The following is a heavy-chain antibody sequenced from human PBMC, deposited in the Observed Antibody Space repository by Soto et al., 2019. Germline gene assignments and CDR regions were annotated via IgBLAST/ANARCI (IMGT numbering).Heavy chain of an antibody. Sequence: EVQLVESGGGLVQPGGSLRLSCAASGFTFSSYWMSWVRQAPGKGLEWVANIKQDGSEKYYVDSVKGRFTISRDNAKNSLYLQMNSLRAEDTAVYYCASPAAYFDWLHYDAFDIWGQGTMVTDSS. CDR2: IKQDGSEK. CDR3: ASPAAYFDWLHYDAFDI. D-gene: IGHD3-9*01. J-gene: IGHJ3*02. V-gene: IGHV3-7*01. CDR1: GFTFSSYW.